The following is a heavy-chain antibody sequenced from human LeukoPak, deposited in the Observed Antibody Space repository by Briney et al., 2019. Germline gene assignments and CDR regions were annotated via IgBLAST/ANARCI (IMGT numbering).Heavy chain of an antibody. J-gene: IGHJ4*02. CDR3: ARESSSFGLFTVGFDY. D-gene: IGHD3-22*01. V-gene: IGHV3-11*01. Sequence: GGSLRLSCAASGFTFSDYYMSWIRQAPGKGLEWVSYISSSGSTIYYADSVKGRFTISRDNAKNSLYLQMNSLRAEDTAVYYCARESSSFGLFTVGFDYWGQGTLVTVSS. CDR2: ISSSGSTI. CDR1: GFTFSDYY.